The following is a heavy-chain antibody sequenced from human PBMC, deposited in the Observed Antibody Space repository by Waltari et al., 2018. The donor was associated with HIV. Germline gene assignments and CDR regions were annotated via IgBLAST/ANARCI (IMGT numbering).Heavy chain of an antibody. CDR2: NTTYNNNT. J-gene: IGHJ4*02. Sequence: QVPLAQSGAEVKKPGASVKVSCKSSGYIYTHYGFNRVRQVPGQELGWRGNNTTYNNNTIYAHNPQNRVFLTTYTATRPGYMALRGLGSDKPDMYYCARDRQTPSSFYFAHWGQGTLVTVS. D-gene: IGHD2-2*01. V-gene: IGHV1-18*01. CDR3: ARDRQTPSSFYFAH. CDR1: GYIYTHYG.